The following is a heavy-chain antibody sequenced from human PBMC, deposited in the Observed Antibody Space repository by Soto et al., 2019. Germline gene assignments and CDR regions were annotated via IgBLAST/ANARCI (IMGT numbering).Heavy chain of an antibody. CDR2: INHSGST. CDR1: GGSFSGYY. Sequence: SETLSLTCAVYGGSFSGYYWSWICQPPGKGLEWIGEINHSGSTNYNPSLKSRVTISVDTSKNQFSLKLSSVTAADTAVYYCARAPPYYDSSGYYFDYWGQGTLVTVSS. V-gene: IGHV4-34*01. J-gene: IGHJ4*02. D-gene: IGHD3-22*01. CDR3: ARAPPYYDSSGYYFDY.